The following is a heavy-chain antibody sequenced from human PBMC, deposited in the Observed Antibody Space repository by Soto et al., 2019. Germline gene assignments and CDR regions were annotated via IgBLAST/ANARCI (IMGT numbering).Heavy chain of an antibody. CDR1: GFTFSSSG. CDR3: ARGPGSLMYWALDY. Sequence: PGGSLRLSSAASGFTFSSSGMHWVRQTRGKGLEGGAVIGRDGSNENYADSVKGRFTISRYNSKTTLYLQMNSLRVEDTAVYYCARGPGSLMYWALDYWGQGTLVTLSS. V-gene: IGHV3-33*01. J-gene: IGHJ4*02. D-gene: IGHD2-15*01. CDR2: IGRDGSNE.